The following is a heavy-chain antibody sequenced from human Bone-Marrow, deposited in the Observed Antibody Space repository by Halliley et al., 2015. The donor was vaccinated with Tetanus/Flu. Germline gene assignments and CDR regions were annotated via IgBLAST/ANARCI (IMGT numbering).Heavy chain of an antibody. CDR3: ARLVAAPYFFDY. V-gene: IGHV4-61*07. CDR2: IYYSGST. D-gene: IGHD1-26*01. Sequence: LEWIGLIYYSGSTNYNPSLKSRVTISLDTSKNQFSLNLSSVTAADTAVYYCARLVAAPYFFDYWGQGTLVTVSS. J-gene: IGHJ4*02.